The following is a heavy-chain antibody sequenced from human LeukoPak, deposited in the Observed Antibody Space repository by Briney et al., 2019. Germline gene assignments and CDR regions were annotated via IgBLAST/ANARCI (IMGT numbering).Heavy chain of an antibody. Sequence: GGSLRLSCAASRVSFSSYGMHWVRQAPGKGLEWVAFIQSDGSDKDYPDPVKGRFTVLRDNSRNTLYLQMNSLRDEDTAAYYCVKGLVPGKNWYFDLWGRGALVTVSS. CDR1: RVSFSSYG. D-gene: IGHD3-10*01. CDR3: VKGLVPGKNWYFDL. J-gene: IGHJ2*01. CDR2: IQSDGSDK. V-gene: IGHV3-30*02.